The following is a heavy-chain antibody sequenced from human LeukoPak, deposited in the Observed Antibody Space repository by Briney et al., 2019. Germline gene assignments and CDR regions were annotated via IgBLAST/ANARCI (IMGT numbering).Heavy chain of an antibody. D-gene: IGHD2-2*01. Sequence: SETLSLTCTVSGGSISSGGYYWSWIRQHPGKGLEWIGYIYYSGSTYYNPSLKSRVTISVDTSKNQFSLKLSSMTAADTAVYYCARAAYQLPYYFDYWGQGTLVTVSS. CDR3: ARAAYQLPYYFDY. CDR1: GGSISSGGYY. V-gene: IGHV4-31*03. CDR2: IYYSGST. J-gene: IGHJ4*02.